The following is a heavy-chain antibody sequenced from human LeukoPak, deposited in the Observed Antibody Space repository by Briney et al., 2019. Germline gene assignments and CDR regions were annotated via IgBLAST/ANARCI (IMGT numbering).Heavy chain of an antibody. V-gene: IGHV4-59*01. Sequence: PSETLSLTCTVSGGSISSYYWSWIRQPPGKGLEWIGYIYYSGSTNYSPSLKSRVTISADTSKNQFSLKLSSVTAADTAVYYCARDYDILTGTKGNAFDIWGQGTMVTVSS. J-gene: IGHJ3*02. CDR1: GGSISSYY. CDR3: ARDYDILTGTKGNAFDI. D-gene: IGHD3-9*01. CDR2: IYYSGST.